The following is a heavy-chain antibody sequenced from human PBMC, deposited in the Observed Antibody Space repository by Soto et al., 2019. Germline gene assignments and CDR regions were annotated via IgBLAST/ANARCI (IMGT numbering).Heavy chain of an antibody. CDR3: AKLPASATRWGYWYFDL. J-gene: IGHJ2*01. CDR1: GFTFSSYA. CDR2: ISGSGGST. D-gene: IGHD2-15*01. Sequence: GGSLRLSCAASGFTFSSYAMSWVRQAPGKGLEWVSAISGSGGSTYYADSVKGRFTISRDNSKNTLYLQMNSLRAEDTAVYYCAKLPASATRWGYWYFDLWGRGTLVTVSS. V-gene: IGHV3-23*01.